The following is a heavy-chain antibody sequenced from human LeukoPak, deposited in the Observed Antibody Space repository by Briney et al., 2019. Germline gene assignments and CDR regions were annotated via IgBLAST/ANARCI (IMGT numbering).Heavy chain of an antibody. CDR3: SKDIGVESAVDY. CDR2: IQYDGSNK. Sequence: GGSLRLSCVASGFTFSSYDMHWVRQAPGKGLEWVAFIQYDGSNKYYADSVKGRFIISRDSSKNTLYLQMNSLRPEDTAIYYCSKDIGVESAVDYWGQGTLVTVSS. J-gene: IGHJ4*02. CDR1: GFTFSSYD. D-gene: IGHD6-19*01. V-gene: IGHV3-30*02.